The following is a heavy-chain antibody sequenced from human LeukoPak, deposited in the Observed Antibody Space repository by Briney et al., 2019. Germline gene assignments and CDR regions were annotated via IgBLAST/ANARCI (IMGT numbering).Heavy chain of an antibody. V-gene: IGHV1-69*06. CDR3: ARGGYDILTGYYFDY. CDR2: IIPIFGTA. CDR1: GGTFSSYA. J-gene: IGHJ4*02. Sequence: SVKVSCKASGGTFSSYAISWVRQAPGQGLEWMGGIIPIFGTANYAQRFQGRVTITADKSTSTAYMELSSLRSEDTAVYYRARGGYDILTGYYFDYWGQGTLVTVSS. D-gene: IGHD3-9*01.